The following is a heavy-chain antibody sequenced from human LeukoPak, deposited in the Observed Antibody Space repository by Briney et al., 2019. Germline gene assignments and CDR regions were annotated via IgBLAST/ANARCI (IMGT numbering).Heavy chain of an antibody. CDR3: AGDFYDSSGYCFQH. CDR2: IYYSGST. V-gene: IGHV4-30-4*01. D-gene: IGHD3-22*01. CDR1: GGSISSGDYY. Sequence: SETLSLTCTVSGGSISSGDYYWSWIRQPPGKGLEWIGYIYYSGSTYYNPSLKSRVTISVDTSKNQFSLKLSSVTAADTAVYYCAGDFYDSSGYCFQHWGQGTLVTVSS. J-gene: IGHJ1*01.